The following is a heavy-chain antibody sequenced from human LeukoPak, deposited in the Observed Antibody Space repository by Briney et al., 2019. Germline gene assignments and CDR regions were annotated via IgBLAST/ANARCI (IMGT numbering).Heavy chain of an antibody. CDR2: INHSGGI. CDR1: GGSSSVYY. Sequence: RSSETLSLTCAVYGGSSSVYYWSWIRQPPGKGLEWIGEINHSGGINYNPSLKSRVTLSVDTSKNQFSLKLSSVTAADTAIYYCARGPPTAATFYYFDFWGQGTLVTVSA. V-gene: IGHV4-34*01. CDR3: ARGPPTAATFYYFDF. D-gene: IGHD2/OR15-2a*01. J-gene: IGHJ4*02.